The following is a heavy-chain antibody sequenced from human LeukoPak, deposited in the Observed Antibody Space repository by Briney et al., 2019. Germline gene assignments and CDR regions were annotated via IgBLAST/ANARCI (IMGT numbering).Heavy chain of an antibody. CDR1: GFTFNTYA. J-gene: IGHJ6*04. CDR2: ISYDGGNK. V-gene: IGHV3-30*04. CDR3: ARDHKPRNYCSGGTCHSYYNAMDV. Sequence: GGSLRLSCAASGFTFNTYAMHWVRQAPGKGLEWMAVISYDGGNKYYADSVKGRFTISRDNSKNTLYLQMNSLRAEDTAVYYCARDHKPRNYCSGGTCHSYYNAMDVWGKGTTVTVSS. D-gene: IGHD2-15*01.